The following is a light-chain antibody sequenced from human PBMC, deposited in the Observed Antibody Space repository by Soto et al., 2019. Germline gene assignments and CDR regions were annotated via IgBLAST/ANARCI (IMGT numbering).Light chain of an antibody. Sequence: QSALTQPPSASGSPGQSVTISCTGTSSDVGGYNYVSWYQQHPGKAPKLMISEVSKRPSGVPDRFSGPKSGNTASLTVSGLQAEDEADYYCSSFAGNNNLVFRGGTKLTVL. CDR3: SSFAGNNNLV. CDR1: SSDVGGYNY. CDR2: EVS. V-gene: IGLV2-8*01. J-gene: IGLJ2*01.